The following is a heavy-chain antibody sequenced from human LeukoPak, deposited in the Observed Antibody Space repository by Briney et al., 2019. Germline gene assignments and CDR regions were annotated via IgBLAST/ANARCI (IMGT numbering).Heavy chain of an antibody. Sequence: ASVKVSCKASGYTFTGYYMHWVRQAPGQGLEWMGWINPNSGGTNYAQKFQGRVTMTRDTSISTAYMELSRLRSDDTAVYYCARDLESGRVLLWFGELSGNWFDPWGQGTLVTVSS. CDR2: INPNSGGT. D-gene: IGHD3-10*01. J-gene: IGHJ5*02. CDR1: GYTFTGYY. V-gene: IGHV1-2*02. CDR3: ARDLESGRVLLWFGELSGNWFDP.